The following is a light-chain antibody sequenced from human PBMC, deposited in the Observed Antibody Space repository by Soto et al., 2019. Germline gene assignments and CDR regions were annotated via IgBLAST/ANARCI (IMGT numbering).Light chain of an antibody. CDR2: GAS. Sequence: EIVLTQSPGTLSLSPGERATLSCRASQSVSSNYLAWHQQKRGQAPRLLIYGASTRVTGIPARFSGSGSGTEFTLTISSLQSEDFAVYYCQQYKNGWTFGQGTKVDI. CDR1: QSVSSN. J-gene: IGKJ1*01. V-gene: IGKV3-15*01. CDR3: QQYKNGWT.